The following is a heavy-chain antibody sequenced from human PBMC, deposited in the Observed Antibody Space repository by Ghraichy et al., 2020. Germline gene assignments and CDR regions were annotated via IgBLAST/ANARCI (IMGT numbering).Heavy chain of an antibody. J-gene: IGHJ3*02. CDR1: GFTFSNSA. CDR3: AKDQGYGGNDDAFDI. CDR2: ISGIDGGT. Sequence: GGSLRLSCAASGFTFSNSAMSWVRQAPGKGLEWVSTISGIDGGTYYADSVEGRFTISRDNSKNTLYLQMNSLRAEDTAVYYCAKDQGYGGNDDAFDIWGQGTMVTVSS. D-gene: IGHD4-23*01. V-gene: IGHV3-23*01.